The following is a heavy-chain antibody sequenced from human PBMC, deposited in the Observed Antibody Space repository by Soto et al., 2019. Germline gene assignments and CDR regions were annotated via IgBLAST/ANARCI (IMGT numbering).Heavy chain of an antibody. J-gene: IGHJ4*02. CDR1: GLSISSWA. CDR3: AKDRLWTTLFAY. V-gene: IGHV3-23*01. CDR2: ISGSGGST. Sequence: SLRLGCTAWGLSISSWAMSCVHQAPGKGLEWVSAISGSGGSTYYADCVKGRFTISRDNSKNTLYLQMNSLRAEDTAVYYCAKDRLWTTLFAYWRQRTLVTVFS. D-gene: IGHD3-10*01.